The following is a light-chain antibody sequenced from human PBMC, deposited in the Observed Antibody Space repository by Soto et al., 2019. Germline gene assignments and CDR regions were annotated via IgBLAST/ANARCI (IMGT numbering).Light chain of an antibody. CDR3: QQYNNWPRT. CDR1: QSVSSSY. CDR2: GAS. Sequence: EMVMTQSPATLSVSPGERATLSFRASQSVSSSYLAWYQQKPGQAPRLLIYGASTRATGIPARFSGSGSGTEFTLTISSLQSEDFAVYYCQQYNNWPRTFDQGTKVDIK. J-gene: IGKJ1*01. V-gene: IGKV3-15*01.